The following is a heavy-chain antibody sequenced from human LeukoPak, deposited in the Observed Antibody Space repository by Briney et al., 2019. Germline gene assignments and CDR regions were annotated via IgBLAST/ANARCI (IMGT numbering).Heavy chain of an antibody. CDR3: ARDCSSTSCYFSDTPNWFDP. CDR2: ISAYNGNT. V-gene: IGHV1-18*01. D-gene: IGHD2-2*01. J-gene: IGHJ5*02. CDR1: GYTFTSYG. Sequence: ASVKVSCKASGYTFTSYGISWVRQAPGQGLEWMGWISAYNGNTNYAQKLQGRVTMTTDTSTSTAYMELRCLRSDDTAVYYCARDCSSTSCYFSDTPNWFDPWGQGTLVTVSS.